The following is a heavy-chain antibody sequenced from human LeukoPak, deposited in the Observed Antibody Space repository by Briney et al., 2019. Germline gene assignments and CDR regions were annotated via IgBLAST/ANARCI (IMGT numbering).Heavy chain of an antibody. CDR3: TLSLRDGDFYFDY. V-gene: IGHV3-74*01. J-gene: IGHJ4*02. D-gene: IGHD4-17*01. CDR2: INSDGSST. CDR1: GFTFSNYW. Sequence: PGGSLRLSCAASGFTFSNYWIHWVRQAPGKGLVWVSRINSDGSSTSYADSVKGRFTISRDNAKNTVYLQMNSLRAEDTAVYYCTLSLRDGDFYFDYWGRGTLVTVSS.